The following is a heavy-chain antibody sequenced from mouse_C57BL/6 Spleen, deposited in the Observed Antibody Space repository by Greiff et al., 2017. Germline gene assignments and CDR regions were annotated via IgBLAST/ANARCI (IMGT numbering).Heavy chain of an antibody. CDR3: AKTDSSGYYAMDY. CDR2: IWRGGST. J-gene: IGHJ4*01. D-gene: IGHD3-2*02. CDR1: GFSLTSYG. Sequence: QVQLQQSGPGLVQPSQSLSITCTVSGFSLTSYGVHWVRQSPGKGLEWLGVIWRGGSTDYNAAFMSRLSITKDNSKSQVFFKMNSLQADDTAIYYCAKTDSSGYYAMDYWGQGTSVTVSS. V-gene: IGHV2-5*01.